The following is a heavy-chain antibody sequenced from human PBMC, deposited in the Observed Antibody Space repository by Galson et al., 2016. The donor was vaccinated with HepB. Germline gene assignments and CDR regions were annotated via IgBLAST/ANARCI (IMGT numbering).Heavy chain of an antibody. CDR3: AKLLELYRLGLYDCYGMDV. CDR2: ISYDASNK. J-gene: IGHJ6*04. Sequence: SLRLSCAASGFTFSNYAMHWVRQAPGKGLEWVAVISYDASNKYYADSVKGRFTISRDNSKNTLYLQMNSLRAEDTAVYYCAKLLELYRLGLYDCYGMDVWGKGTTVTVSS. V-gene: IGHV3-30*18. CDR1: GFTFSNYA. D-gene: IGHD2-8*02.